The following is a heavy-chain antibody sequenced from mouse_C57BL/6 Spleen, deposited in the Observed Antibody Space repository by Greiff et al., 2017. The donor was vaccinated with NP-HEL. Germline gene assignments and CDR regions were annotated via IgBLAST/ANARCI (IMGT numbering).Heavy chain of an antibody. V-gene: IGHV1-64*01. CDR1: GYTFTSYW. J-gene: IGHJ3*01. CDR3: AREGHYYGSPWFAY. D-gene: IGHD1-1*01. CDR2: IHPNSGST. Sequence: QVQLQQPGAELVKPGASVKLSCKASGYTFTSYWMHWVKQRPGQGLEWIGMIHPNSGSTNYNEKFKSKATLTVDKSSSTAYMQLSSLTSEDSAVYYCAREGHYYGSPWFAYWGQGTLVTVSA.